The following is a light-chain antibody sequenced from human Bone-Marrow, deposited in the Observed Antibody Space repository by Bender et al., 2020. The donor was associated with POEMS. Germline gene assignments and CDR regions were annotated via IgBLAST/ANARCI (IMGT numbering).Light chain of an antibody. CDR3: QSSHSTNWI. V-gene: IGLV2-23*02. J-gene: IGLJ3*02. CDR1: SGDVGSNNL. Sequence: QSALSQPALVSGSPGQSITISCTGTSGDVGSNNLISWYQQYTGKAPQLMIYDVTKRPSGVSSRFSGSKSGNTASLTISGLKTEDEADYYCQSSHSTNWIFGGGTKLTVL. CDR2: DVT.